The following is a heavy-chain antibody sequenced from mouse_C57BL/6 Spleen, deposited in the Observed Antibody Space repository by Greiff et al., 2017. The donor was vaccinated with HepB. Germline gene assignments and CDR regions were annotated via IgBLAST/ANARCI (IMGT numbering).Heavy chain of an antibody. CDR1: GFSLTSYA. CDR3: ARYYGKYYFGY. V-gene: IGHV2-9-1*01. Sequence: VKLQESGPGLVAPSQSLSITCTVSGFSLTSYAISWVRQPPGKGLEWLGVIWTGGGTNYTSALKSRLSISKENSKSQVFLKMNSLQTDDTARYYCARYYGKYYFGYWGHGPTLAVSS. CDR2: IWTGGGT. J-gene: IGHJ2*01. D-gene: IGHD2-1*01.